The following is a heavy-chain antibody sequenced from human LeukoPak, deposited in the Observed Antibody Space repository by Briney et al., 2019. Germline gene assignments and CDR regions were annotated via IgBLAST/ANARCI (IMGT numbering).Heavy chain of an antibody. J-gene: IGHJ5*02. V-gene: IGHV3-23*01. CDR2: ISGDAGST. D-gene: IGHD2-8*02. Sequence: GGSLRLSCAASGFTFSSYAMSWFRQAPGKGLEWVSAISGDAGSTYNADSAKGRFTISRDNSKNTLYLQMNSLRADDTAVYYCAKSMPGGSQGVDHWGQGTLVTVSS. CDR3: AKSMPGGSQGVDH. CDR1: GFTFSSYA.